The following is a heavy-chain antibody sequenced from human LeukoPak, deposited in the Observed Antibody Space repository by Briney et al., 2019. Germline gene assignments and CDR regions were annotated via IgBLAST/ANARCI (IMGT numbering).Heavy chain of an antibody. CDR1: GFIFRSSW. J-gene: IGHJ4*02. CDR2: INENGRER. D-gene: IGHD4-17*01. CDR3: ARDPAYGALDY. Sequence: SGFIFRSSWMSWVRQVQGKRLEWVADINENGRERLYVDSLKGRFTISRDNAKNSVYLEMNSLRAEDTAVYYCARDPAYGALDYWGQGTLVTVSS. V-gene: IGHV3-7*05.